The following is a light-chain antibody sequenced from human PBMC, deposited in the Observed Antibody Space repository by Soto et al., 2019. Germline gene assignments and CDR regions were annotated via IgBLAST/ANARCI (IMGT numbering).Light chain of an antibody. V-gene: IGKV3-11*01. CDR3: QVRTNWSIA. Sequence: IVLTQSPAALSLSPGERATLSCRASQSVSSSLAWYQQKPGQAPRLFIYDASNRATGIPARFSGTGSGTDFTLTINNLEPEDFAVYYCQVRTNWSIAFGRGTRLEIK. CDR1: QSVSSS. CDR2: DAS. J-gene: IGKJ5*01.